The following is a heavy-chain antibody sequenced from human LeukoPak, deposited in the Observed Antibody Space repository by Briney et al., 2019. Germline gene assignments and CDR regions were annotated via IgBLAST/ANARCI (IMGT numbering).Heavy chain of an antibody. D-gene: IGHD2-8*01. CDR2: IYYSGST. J-gene: IGHJ4*02. CDR1: GGSISSYY. Sequence: SETLSLTCTVSGGSISSYYWSWIRQPPGKGLEWIGYIYYSGSTNYNPSLKSRVTMSVDMSKNQFSLKLSSVTAADTAVYYCARGTYCTSGFYSVRYWGQGTLVTVSS. V-gene: IGHV4-59*12. CDR3: ARGTYCTSGFYSVRY.